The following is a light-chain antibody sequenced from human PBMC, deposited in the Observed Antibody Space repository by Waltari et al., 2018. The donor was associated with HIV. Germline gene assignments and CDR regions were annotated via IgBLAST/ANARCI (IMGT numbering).Light chain of an antibody. CDR1: SSDVGFYNY. J-gene: IGLJ3*02. V-gene: IGLV2-11*03. Sequence: SCTGTSSDVGFYNYVSWYQQHPGKAPKLMIYDVTKRPSGVPDRFSGSKSGNTASLTISGLQAEDEANYYCCSYTGRFWVFGGGTKLTVL. CDR3: CSYTGRFWV. CDR2: DVT.